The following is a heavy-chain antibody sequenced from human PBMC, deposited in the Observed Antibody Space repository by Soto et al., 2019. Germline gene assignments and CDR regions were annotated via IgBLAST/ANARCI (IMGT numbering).Heavy chain of an antibody. V-gene: IGHV1-69*13. CDR2: IIPIFGTA. CDR1: GCTFSIYA. J-gene: IGHJ5*02. Sequence: VNVSCKAFGCTFSIYAIIWVRPAPGQGLEWMGGIIPIFGTANYAQKFQGRVTITADESTSTAYMELSSLRSEDTAVYYCARALSRIAAAASRWFDPWGQGTLVTVSS. CDR3: ARALSRIAAAASRWFDP. D-gene: IGHD6-13*01.